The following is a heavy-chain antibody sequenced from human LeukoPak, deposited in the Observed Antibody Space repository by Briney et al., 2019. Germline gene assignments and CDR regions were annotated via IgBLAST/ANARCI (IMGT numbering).Heavy chain of an antibody. CDR3: ARGQNIAARKYYFDY. J-gene: IGHJ4*02. CDR2: IYYSGST. V-gene: IGHV4-31*03. CDR1: GGSISSGGYY. Sequence: SETLSLTCTVSGGSISSGGYYWSWIRQHPGKGLEWIGYIYYSGSTYYNPSLKSRVTISVDTSKNQFSLKLSSVTAADTAVYYCARGQNIAARKYYFDYWGQGTLVTVSS. D-gene: IGHD6-6*01.